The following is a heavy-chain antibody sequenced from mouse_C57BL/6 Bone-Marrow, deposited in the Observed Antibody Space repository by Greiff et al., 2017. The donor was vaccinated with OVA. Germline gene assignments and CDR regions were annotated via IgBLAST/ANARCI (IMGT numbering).Heavy chain of an antibody. CDR1: GFTFSDYY. Sequence: EVQVVESEGGLVQPGSSMKLSCTASGFTFSDYYMAWVRQVPEKGLEWVANIHYDGSSTYYPDSLKSRFILSRGNAKNIRYLQMSSLKSEDTATDYFATHYYGRDYLDYWGQGTTLTVAA. J-gene: IGHJ2*01. V-gene: IGHV5-16*01. CDR2: IHYDGSST. CDR3: ATHYYGRDYLDY. D-gene: IGHD1-1*01.